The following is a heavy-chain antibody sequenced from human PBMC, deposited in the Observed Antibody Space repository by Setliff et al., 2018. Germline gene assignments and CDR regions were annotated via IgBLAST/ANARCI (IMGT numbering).Heavy chain of an antibody. J-gene: IGHJ5*02. Sequence: ASVKVSCKASGYTFTGYYMHWVRQAPGQGLEWMGWINPNSGGTNYAQKFQGWVTMTRDTSISTAYMELSRLRSDDTAVYYCARVRGSSPLWSWFDPWGQGTLVTVSS. CDR1: GYTFTGYY. CDR2: INPNSGGT. D-gene: IGHD6-13*01. CDR3: ARVRGSSPLWSWFDP. V-gene: IGHV1-2*04.